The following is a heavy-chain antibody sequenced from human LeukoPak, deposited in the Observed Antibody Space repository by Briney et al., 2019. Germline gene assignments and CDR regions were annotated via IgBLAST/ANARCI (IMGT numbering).Heavy chain of an antibody. CDR3: ARGVVSGYYYYYYMDV. Sequence: GGSLRLSCSASAFTFSDYTMIWVRQAPGKGLEWVSGINWNGGSTGYADSVKGRFTISRDNAKNSLYLQMNSLRAEDTALYYCARGVVSGYYYYYYMDVWGKGTTVTVSS. V-gene: IGHV3-20*04. J-gene: IGHJ6*03. CDR2: INWNGGST. D-gene: IGHD3-22*01. CDR1: AFTFSDYT.